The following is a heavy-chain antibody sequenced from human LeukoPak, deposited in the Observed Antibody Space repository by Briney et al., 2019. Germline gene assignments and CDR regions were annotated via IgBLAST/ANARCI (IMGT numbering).Heavy chain of an antibody. Sequence: ASVKVSCKASGGTFSSYAISWVRQAPGQGLEWMGGIIPICGTANYAQKFQGRVTITRDKSTRTAYMELSRLRSEDTAVYYCARGGSVILRFGELHIYYYYYMEVWGKGDTVTISS. CDR3: ARGGSVILRFGELHIYYYYYMEV. D-gene: IGHD3-10*01. V-gene: IGHV1-69*05. CDR2: IIPICGTA. CDR1: GGTFSSYA. J-gene: IGHJ6*03.